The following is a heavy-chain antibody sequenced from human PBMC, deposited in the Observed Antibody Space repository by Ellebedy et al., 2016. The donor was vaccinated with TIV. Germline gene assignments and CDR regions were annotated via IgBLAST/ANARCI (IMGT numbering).Heavy chain of an antibody. CDR2: FGVSGDTT. Sequence: GESLKISCAASGFTFSTYAMSWLRQAPGKGLEWVSGFGVSGDTTYYVDSVKGRFTISRDNSKNTLYLQMNSLRVEDTAVYYCAKDAREKAKISWEHDYWGQGTLVTVSS. CDR1: GFTFSTYA. CDR3: AKDAREKAKISWEHDY. J-gene: IGHJ4*02. D-gene: IGHD5-24*01. V-gene: IGHV3-23*01.